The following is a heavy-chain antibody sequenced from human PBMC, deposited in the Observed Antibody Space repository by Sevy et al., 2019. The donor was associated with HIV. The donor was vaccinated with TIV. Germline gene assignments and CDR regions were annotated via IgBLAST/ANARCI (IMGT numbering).Heavy chain of an antibody. CDR2: IWYDGSNT. V-gene: IGHV3-33*01. CDR1: GCIFSYYG. J-gene: IGHJ1*01. Sequence: GGSLRLSCAASGCIFSYYGMHWVRQAPGKGLEWVAVIWYDGSNTMYADSVKGRFTISRDNSKNILYLQMNSLRDEDTAVYYCARDPHEIMLSGSYYLYWRQGTRVTVSS. CDR3: ARDPHEIMLSGSYYLY. D-gene: IGHD1-26*01.